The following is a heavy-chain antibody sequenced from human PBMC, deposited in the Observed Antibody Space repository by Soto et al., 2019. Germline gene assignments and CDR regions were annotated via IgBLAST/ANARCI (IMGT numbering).Heavy chain of an antibody. Sequence: VGSLRLSCAASGFTFSSYAMSWVRQAPGKGLEWVSAISGSGGSTYYADSVKGRFTISRDNSKNTLYLQMNSLRAEDTAVYYCAKSRRGYESFDYWGQGTLVTVSS. D-gene: IGHD3-10*01. J-gene: IGHJ4*02. CDR3: AKSRRGYESFDY. CDR2: ISGSGGST. V-gene: IGHV3-23*01. CDR1: GFTFSSYA.